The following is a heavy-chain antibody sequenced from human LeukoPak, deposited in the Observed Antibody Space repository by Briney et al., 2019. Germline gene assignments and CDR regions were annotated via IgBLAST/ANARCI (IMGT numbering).Heavy chain of an antibody. J-gene: IGHJ4*02. Sequence: AGGSLRLSCAASGFYFSSYGMHWVRQAPGKGLEWVAIISYDGSNKYYADSVKGRFTISRDNSKNTLYLQMNSLRAEDTAVYYCAKLFTYYYDSSDPRAFDYWGQGTLVTVSS. CDR2: ISYDGSNK. V-gene: IGHV3-30*18. CDR1: GFYFSSYG. D-gene: IGHD3-22*01. CDR3: AKLFTYYYDSSDPRAFDY.